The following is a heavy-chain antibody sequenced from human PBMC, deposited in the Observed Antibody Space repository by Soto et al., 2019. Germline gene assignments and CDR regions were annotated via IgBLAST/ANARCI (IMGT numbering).Heavy chain of an antibody. CDR1: GGSISNYY. V-gene: IGHV4-59*01. CDR3: ARPHYWGGYAFDI. J-gene: IGHJ3*02. CDR2: IYYSGST. D-gene: IGHD7-27*01. Sequence: PSETLSLTCSVSGGSISNYYWSWIRQPPGKGLEWIGYIYYSGSTSYNPSLKSRVTISVDTSKNKFSLNLTSVTAADTAVYYCARPHYWGGYAFDIWGQGTMVTVSS.